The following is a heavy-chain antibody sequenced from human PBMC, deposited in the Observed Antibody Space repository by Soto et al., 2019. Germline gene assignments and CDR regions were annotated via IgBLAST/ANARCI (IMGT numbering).Heavy chain of an antibody. CDR3: AKDLSSGSYPDY. V-gene: IGHV3-74*01. Sequence: EVQLVESGGGFVQPGGSLRLSCVASGFTFSSYWMHWVRQAPGKGLVWVSRINGDGSITRYADSVKGRFTISRDNTKNTLYVQMSSLRAEDTAVYYCAKDLSSGSYPDYWGQGTLVTVSS. CDR1: GFTFSSYW. J-gene: IGHJ4*02. CDR2: INGDGSIT. D-gene: IGHD3-10*01.